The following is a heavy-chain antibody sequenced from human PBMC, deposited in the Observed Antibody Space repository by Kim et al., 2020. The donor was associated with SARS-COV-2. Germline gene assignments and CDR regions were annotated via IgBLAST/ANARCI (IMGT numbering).Heavy chain of an antibody. Sequence: NYAQKFQGRVTTTADKSTSTAYMELSSLRSEDTAVYYCARGRGAAAATDYWGQGTLVTVSS. CDR3: ARGRGAAAATDY. J-gene: IGHJ4*02. V-gene: IGHV1-69*04. D-gene: IGHD6-13*01.